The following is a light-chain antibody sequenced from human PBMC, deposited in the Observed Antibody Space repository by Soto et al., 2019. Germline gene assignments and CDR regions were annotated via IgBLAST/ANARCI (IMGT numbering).Light chain of an antibody. Sequence: IQVTQSPSSLSASVGDRVTITCRASQGITRYLAWYQQKPGKAPKLLIYAASALQTGVSSRFSGSGYGTDFALTISILQPEDFATYFCQQLYSYPLTCGGGTTVEF. J-gene: IGKJ4*01. V-gene: IGKV1-9*01. CDR2: AAS. CDR1: QGITRY. CDR3: QQLYSYPLT.